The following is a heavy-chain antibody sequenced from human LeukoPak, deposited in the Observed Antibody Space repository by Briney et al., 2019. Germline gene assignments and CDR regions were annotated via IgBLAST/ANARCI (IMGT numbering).Heavy chain of an antibody. CDR3: ARDSPDIVVVPAAPNDYYYYMDV. CDR1: GGSISSYY. CDR2: IYTSGST. Sequence: PSETLSLTCTVSGGSISSYYWSWIRQPAGKGLEWIGRIYTSGSTNYSPSLKSRATMSVDTSKNQFSLKLSSVTAADTAVYYCARDSPDIVVVPAAPNDYYYYMDVWGKGTTVTVSS. V-gene: IGHV4-4*07. J-gene: IGHJ6*03. D-gene: IGHD2-2*01.